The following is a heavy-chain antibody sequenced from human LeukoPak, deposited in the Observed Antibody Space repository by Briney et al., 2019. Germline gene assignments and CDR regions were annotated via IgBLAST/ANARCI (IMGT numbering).Heavy chain of an antibody. J-gene: IGHJ5*02. CDR2: IYHSGST. V-gene: IGHV4-4*02. Sequence: SGTLSLTCAVSGGSISSSNWWSWVRQPPGKVLEWIGEIYHSGSTNYNPSLKSRVTISVDKSKNQFTLKLSSVTAADTAVYYCARGREYYDFWSGYYLDPWGQGTLVTVSS. CDR3: ARGREYYDFWSGYYLDP. CDR1: GGSISSSNW. D-gene: IGHD3-3*01.